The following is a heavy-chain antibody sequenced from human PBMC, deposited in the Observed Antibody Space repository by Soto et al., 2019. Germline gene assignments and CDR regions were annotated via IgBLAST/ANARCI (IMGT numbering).Heavy chain of an antibody. Sequence: LRLSCAASGFTFSSYNLNWVRQAPGKGLDWVSSISGGGRDIKYGDSVKGRFIISRDNAMDSLHLQMYSLRADDTAIYFCATSLAVQLGYYGMDVWGPGTTVTVSS. CDR1: GFTFSSYN. D-gene: IGHD6-6*01. J-gene: IGHJ6*02. CDR3: ATSLAVQLGYYGMDV. V-gene: IGHV3-21*01. CDR2: ISGGGRDI.